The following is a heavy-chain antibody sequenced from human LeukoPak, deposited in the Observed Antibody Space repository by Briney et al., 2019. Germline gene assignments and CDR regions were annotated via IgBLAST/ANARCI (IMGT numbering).Heavy chain of an antibody. J-gene: IGHJ2*01. Sequence: PSETLSLTCAVYGGSFSAYYWGWIRQPPGKGLEWIGEINHSGSTNYNPSLKSRVTISVDTSKNQFSLKLSSVTAADTAVYYCARRRAVAGTWYFDLWGRGTLVTVSS. CDR2: INHSGST. CDR3: ARRRAVAGTWYFDL. CDR1: GGSFSAYY. D-gene: IGHD6-19*01. V-gene: IGHV4-34*01.